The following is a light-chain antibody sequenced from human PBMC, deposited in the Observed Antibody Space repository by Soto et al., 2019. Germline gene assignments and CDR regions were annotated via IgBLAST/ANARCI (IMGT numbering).Light chain of an antibody. J-gene: IGLJ1*01. CDR2: DVS. CDR3: SSYTSSNTYV. V-gene: IGLV2-18*02. Sequence: QCVLTRPPSGSGSPGDSGAISCTGTSSDVGSYNRVSWYQQPPGSAPKLMIYDVSNRPSGVPDRFSGSKSGNAASLTISGLQAEDEADYYCSSYTSSNTYVFGTGTKVTVL. CDR1: SSDVGSYNR.